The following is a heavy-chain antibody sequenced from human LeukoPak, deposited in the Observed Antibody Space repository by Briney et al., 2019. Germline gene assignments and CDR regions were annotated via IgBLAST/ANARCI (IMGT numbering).Heavy chain of an antibody. CDR1: GYTFTSYD. Sequence: AASVKVSCKASGYTFTSYDINWVRQATGQGLEWMGWMNPNSGNTGYAQKFQGRVTITRNTSISTAYMELSSLRSEDTAVYYCARAASVYYYGSGSYAMGYWGQGTLVTVSS. V-gene: IGHV1-8*03. D-gene: IGHD3-10*01. CDR2: MNPNSGNT. CDR3: ARAASVYYYGSGSYAMGY. J-gene: IGHJ4*02.